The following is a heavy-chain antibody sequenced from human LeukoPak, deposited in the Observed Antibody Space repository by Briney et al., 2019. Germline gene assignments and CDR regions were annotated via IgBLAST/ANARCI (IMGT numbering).Heavy chain of an antibody. CDR1: GGSISNYY. CDR2: TYSSGNT. V-gene: IGHV4-59*08. J-gene: IGHJ6*02. D-gene: IGHD5-24*01. Sequence: SETLSLTCTVSGGSISNYYWSWIRQPPGKGLQWIAYTYSSGNTNYNPSLKSRVLISVDTSKNQFSLKLNSVTAADTAVYYCARGERRDGYNLYYYYGMDVWGQGTTVTVSS. CDR3: ARGERRDGYNLYYYYGMDV.